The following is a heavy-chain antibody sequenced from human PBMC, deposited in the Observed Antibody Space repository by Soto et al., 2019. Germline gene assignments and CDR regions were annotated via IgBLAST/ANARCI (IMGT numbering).Heavy chain of an antibody. Sequence: EVQLLESGGGLVQPGGSLRLSCAASGFTFSSYAMSWVRQAPGKGLEWVSAISGSGGSTYYTDSVKGRFTISRDNSKNTLYLQINSLRAEDTAVYYCAKFDPPLDYYYYMYVWGEGTTVAVSS. V-gene: IGHV3-23*01. CDR2: ISGSGGST. CDR1: GFTFSSYA. D-gene: IGHD3-9*01. CDR3: AKFDPPLDYYYYMYV. J-gene: IGHJ6*03.